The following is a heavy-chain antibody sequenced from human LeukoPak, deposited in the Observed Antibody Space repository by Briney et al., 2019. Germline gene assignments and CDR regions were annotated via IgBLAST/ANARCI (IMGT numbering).Heavy chain of an antibody. CDR3: ARSGSYYDNWFDP. CDR1: GGSISSYY. CDR2: VYYSGST. V-gene: IGHV4-59*08. J-gene: IGHJ5*02. Sequence: SETLSLTCTVSGGSISSYYWSWIRQPPGKGLEWIGYVYYSGSTNYNPSLKSRVTISVDTSKNQFSLKLSSVTAADTAVYYCARSGSYYDNWFDPWGQGTLVTVSP. D-gene: IGHD1-26*01.